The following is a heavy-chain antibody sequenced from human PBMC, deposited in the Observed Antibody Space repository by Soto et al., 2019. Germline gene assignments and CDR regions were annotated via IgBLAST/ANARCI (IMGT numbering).Heavy chain of an antibody. CDR2: IKSKTDGGTT. CDR1: GFTFSNAW. V-gene: IGHV3-15*01. D-gene: IGHD3-16*01. J-gene: IGHJ6*03. CDR3: TRGDYYYYYMYV. Sequence: GGSLRLSCAASGFTFSNAWMSWVRQAPGKGLEWVGRIKSKTDGGTTDYAAPVKGRFTISRDDSKNTLYLQMNSLKTEDTAVYYCTRGDYYYYYMYVWGKGTTVTVSS.